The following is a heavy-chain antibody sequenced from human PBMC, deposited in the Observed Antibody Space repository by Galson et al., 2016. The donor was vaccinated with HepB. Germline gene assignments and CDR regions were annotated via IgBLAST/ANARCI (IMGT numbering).Heavy chain of an antibody. CDR1: GGSFSDYY. V-gene: IGHV4-34*01. Sequence: SETLSLTCAVYGGSFSDYYWTWIRQPPGKGLEWIGENNYFGGSSYSPSLKSRVTISVDTSKNQFSLRLTSVSAADTAVYYCARGSRGLMDQGAADWYFDLWGRGTLVTVSS. CDR2: NNYFGGS. J-gene: IGHJ2*01. D-gene: IGHD3-10*01. CDR3: ARGSRGLMDQGAADWYFDL.